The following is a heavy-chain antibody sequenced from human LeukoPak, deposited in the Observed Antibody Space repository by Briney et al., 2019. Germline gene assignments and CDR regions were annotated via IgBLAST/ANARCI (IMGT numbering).Heavy chain of an antibody. CDR2: ISGSSSSI. CDR1: GFTFSSYS. Sequence: PGGSLRLSCAASGFTFSSYSMIWVRRAPGGGLEWVSYISGSSSSIYYADSVKGRFTISRDNAKNSLYLQMNSLRDEDTAVYYCASSGSYRFDYWGQGTLVTVSS. CDR3: ASSGSYRFDY. V-gene: IGHV3-48*02. D-gene: IGHD1-26*01. J-gene: IGHJ4*02.